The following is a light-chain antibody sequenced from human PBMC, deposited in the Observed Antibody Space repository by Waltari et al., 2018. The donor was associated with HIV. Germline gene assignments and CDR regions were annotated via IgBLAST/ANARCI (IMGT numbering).Light chain of an antibody. CDR1: QSVSSGY. CDR2: GAS. V-gene: IGKV3-20*01. CDR3: QQYSSSPPIT. J-gene: IGKJ5*01. Sequence: EIVLTQSPGTLSLSPGERATLSCRASQSVSSGYLAWYQQKPGQGPRLLIYGASNRGTGIQDRFSGSGSGTDFTLTISRLEPEDFAVYYCQQYSSSPPITFGQGTRLEIK.